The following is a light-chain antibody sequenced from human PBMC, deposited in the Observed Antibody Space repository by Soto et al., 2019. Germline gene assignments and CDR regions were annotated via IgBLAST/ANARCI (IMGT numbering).Light chain of an antibody. Sequence: EIALTQSPATLSLSPGERATLSCTASQSVSSYLAWYQQKPGQAPRLLIYDASNRATGIPARFSGSGSGTDFTLTISSLEPEDFAVYYCQQRSNWPPITFGQGTRLEIK. V-gene: IGKV3-11*01. CDR2: DAS. CDR3: QQRSNWPPIT. CDR1: QSVSSY. J-gene: IGKJ5*01.